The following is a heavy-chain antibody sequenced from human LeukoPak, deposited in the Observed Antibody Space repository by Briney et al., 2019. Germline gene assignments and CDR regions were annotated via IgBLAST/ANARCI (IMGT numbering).Heavy chain of an antibody. CDR2: INHSGST. CDR3: ARYWGSTGFDY. Sequence: PSETLSLTCAVYGGSFSGYYWSWIRQPPGKGLEWIGEINHSGSTNYNPSLKSRVTMSLDTSKNQFSLNLISVTAADTAVYYCARYWGSTGFDYWGQGALVTVSS. V-gene: IGHV4-34*10. D-gene: IGHD7-27*01. J-gene: IGHJ4*02. CDR1: GGSFSGYY.